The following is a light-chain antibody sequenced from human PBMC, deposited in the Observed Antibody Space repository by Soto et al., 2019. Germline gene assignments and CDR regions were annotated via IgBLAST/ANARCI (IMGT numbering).Light chain of an antibody. V-gene: IGKV3-20*01. Sequence: EFVLTQSPATLSASPGERATLSCRASQSVSSNLAWYQQKPGQPPRLLVYGASNRATGIPDRFSGSGSGTDFTLIINRLEPEDVAIYYCQQYGGSPRITFGQGTRLEIK. CDR1: QSVSSN. CDR2: GAS. J-gene: IGKJ5*01. CDR3: QQYGGSPRIT.